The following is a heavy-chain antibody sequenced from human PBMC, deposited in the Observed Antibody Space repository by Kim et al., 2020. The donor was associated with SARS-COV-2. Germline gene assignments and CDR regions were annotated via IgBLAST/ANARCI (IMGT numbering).Heavy chain of an antibody. CDR2: IFYSGST. J-gene: IGHJ4*02. CDR1: GGPISSSSYY. V-gene: IGHV4-39*07. CDR3: ARDPYYYDSSGPRGYFDY. D-gene: IGHD3-22*01. Sequence: SETLSLTCTVSGGPISSSSYYWGWLRQPPGKGLEGIGSIFYSGSTYYNPSLKSRGTISVDTSKNQFSLKLSSVTAADTALYYCARDPYYYDSSGPRGYFDYWGQGTLVTVSS.